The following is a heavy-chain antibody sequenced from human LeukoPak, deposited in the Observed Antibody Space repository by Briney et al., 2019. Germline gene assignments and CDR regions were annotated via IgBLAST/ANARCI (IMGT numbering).Heavy chain of an antibody. CDR3: ARGRVREVYYYGSGSYYGAYGY. V-gene: IGHV4-34*01. Sequence: PSETLSLTCAVYGGSFSGYYWSWIRQPPGKGLEWIGEINHSGSTNYNPSLKSRVTISVDTSKNQFSLKLSSVTAADTAVYYCARGRVREVYYYGSGSYYGAYGYWGQGTLVTVSS. J-gene: IGHJ4*02. CDR2: INHSGST. CDR1: GGSFSGYY. D-gene: IGHD3-10*01.